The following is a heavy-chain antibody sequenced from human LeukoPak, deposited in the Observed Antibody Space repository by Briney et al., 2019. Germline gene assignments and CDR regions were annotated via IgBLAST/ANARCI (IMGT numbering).Heavy chain of an antibody. CDR3: ARGGAARLRRYYYYYYMDV. J-gene: IGHJ6*03. D-gene: IGHD6-6*01. V-gene: IGHV1-69*05. CDR1: GGTFSSYA. Sequence: SVKVSCKASGGTFSSYAISWVRQAPGQGLEWMGGIIPIFGTANYAQKFEGRVTITTDESTSTAYMELSRLRSEDTAVYYCARGGAARLRRYYYYYYMDVWGKGTTVTVSS. CDR2: IIPIFGTA.